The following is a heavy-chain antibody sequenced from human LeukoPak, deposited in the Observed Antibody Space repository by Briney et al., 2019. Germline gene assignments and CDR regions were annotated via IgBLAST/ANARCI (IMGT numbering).Heavy chain of an antibody. Sequence: GGSLRLSCAASGFTFSSYAMSWVRQAPGKGLEWVSAISGSGGSTYYAGSVKGRFTISRDNSKNTLYLQMNSLRAEDTAVYYCALLMGVGRYFDYWGQGTLVTVSS. CDR2: ISGSGGST. D-gene: IGHD3-10*01. CDR3: ALLMGVGRYFDY. V-gene: IGHV3-23*01. J-gene: IGHJ4*02. CDR1: GFTFSSYA.